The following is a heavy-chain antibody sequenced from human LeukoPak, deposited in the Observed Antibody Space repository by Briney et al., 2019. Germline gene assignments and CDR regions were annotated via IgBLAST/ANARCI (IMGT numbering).Heavy chain of an antibody. CDR1: GLTFSTYP. CDR2: IYNSGAKI. CDR3: AKDVAPDSGWDLDY. V-gene: IGHV3-23*01. J-gene: IGHJ4*02. Sequence: GGSLRLSCAVSGLTFSTYPMTWVRQGPGKGLEWVSSIYNSGAKIFYADSVKGRFTISRDNSKNMLYLQMNSLRVEDTAVYYCAKDVAPDSGWDLDYWGQGTLVTVSS. D-gene: IGHD6-19*01.